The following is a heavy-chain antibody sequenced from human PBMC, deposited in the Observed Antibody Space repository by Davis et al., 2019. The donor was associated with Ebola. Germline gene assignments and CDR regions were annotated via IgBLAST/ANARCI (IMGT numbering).Heavy chain of an antibody. CDR1: GFTFSSYA. CDR3: ARDWGGSYFGWFDP. CDR2: ISYDGSNK. V-gene: IGHV3-30-3*01. D-gene: IGHD1-26*01. J-gene: IGHJ5*02. Sequence: GESLKISCAASGFTFSSYAMHWVRQAPGKGLEWVAVISYDGSNKYYADSVKGRFTISRDNSKNTLYLQMNSLRAEDTAVYYCARDWGGSYFGWFDPWGQGTLVTVSS.